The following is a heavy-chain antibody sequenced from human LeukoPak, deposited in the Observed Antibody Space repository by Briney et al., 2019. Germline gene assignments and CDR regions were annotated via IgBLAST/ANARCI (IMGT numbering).Heavy chain of an antibody. CDR1: GYTFTGYY. CDR2: INPNSGGT. V-gene: IGHV1-2*02. D-gene: IGHD3-10*01. Sequence: ASVKVSCKASGYTFTGYYMHWVRQAPGQGLEWMGWINPNSGGTNYAQKFQGRVTMTRDTSISTAYMELSRLRSDDTAVYYCAREARIKGHYGSGSYKGMDVWGQGTTVTVSS. J-gene: IGHJ6*02. CDR3: AREARIKGHYGSGSYKGMDV.